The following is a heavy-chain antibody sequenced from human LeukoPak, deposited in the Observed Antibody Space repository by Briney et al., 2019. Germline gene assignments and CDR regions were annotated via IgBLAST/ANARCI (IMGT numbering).Heavy chain of an antibody. J-gene: IGHJ3*02. Sequence: GASVKVSCKASGYTFTGYYMHWVRQAPGQGLEWMGWINPKSGNTGYAQKFQGRVTITRNTSMSTAYMDLSSLRSEDTAVYYCARGLYDWNPATAFDIWGQGTMVTVSS. CDR3: ARGLYDWNPATAFDI. D-gene: IGHD1-20*01. CDR2: INPKSGNT. CDR1: GYTFTGYY. V-gene: IGHV1-8*03.